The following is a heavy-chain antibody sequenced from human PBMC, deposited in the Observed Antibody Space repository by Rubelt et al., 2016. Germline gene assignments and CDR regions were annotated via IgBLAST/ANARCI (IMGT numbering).Heavy chain of an antibody. CDR3: AREPGTIHYYYGMHV. V-gene: IGHV1-46*03. J-gene: IGHJ6*02. CDR1: GYTFTSYY. Sequence: VQLVQSGAEVKKPGASVKVSCKASGYTFTSYYMHWVRQAPGQGLEWMGIINPSGGSTSYAQKFQGRVTMTRDTSTSTVYMELSSLRSEDTAVYYCAREPGTIHYYYGMHVWGQGTTVTVSS. CDR2: INPSGGST. D-gene: IGHD1-1*01.